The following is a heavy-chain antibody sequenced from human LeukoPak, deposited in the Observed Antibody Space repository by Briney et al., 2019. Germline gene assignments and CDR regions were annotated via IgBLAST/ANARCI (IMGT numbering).Heavy chain of an antibody. Sequence: PGWSLMLYWARTRFTFSRYGMHSVHQAPGKGLDWVAVIWYDGSNEYYADSVKGRFTISRDNSKNTVYLQMNSLRAEDTAVYFCARKGTGTTELWWFDPWGEGTLVTVTS. CDR3: ARKGTGTTELWWFDP. V-gene: IGHV3-33*01. CDR1: RFTFSRYG. J-gene: IGHJ5*02. D-gene: IGHD1-1*01. CDR2: IWYDGSNE.